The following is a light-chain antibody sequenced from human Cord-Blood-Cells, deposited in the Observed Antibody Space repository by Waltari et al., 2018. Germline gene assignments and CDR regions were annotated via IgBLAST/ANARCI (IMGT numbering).Light chain of an antibody. CDR3: QQSYSTPIT. J-gene: IGKJ5*01. Sequence: DIQMTQSPSSLSASVGDRVTITCRASQSISSYLNWYQQKPGKAPKLLIYAASSLQSGVPSRFSGSGSGTGFTLPISSLQPEDFATYYCQQSYSTPITFGQGTRLEIK. CDR2: AAS. CDR1: QSISSY. V-gene: IGKV1-39*01.